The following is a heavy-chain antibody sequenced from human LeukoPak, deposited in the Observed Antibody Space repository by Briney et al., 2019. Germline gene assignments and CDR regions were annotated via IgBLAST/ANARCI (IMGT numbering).Heavy chain of an antibody. Sequence: PSETLSLTCIVSGDFISSSRYYWGWIRQPPGKGLEWIGSIYYSGSTYYNPSLKSRVTISVDTSKNQFSLKLSSVTAADTAVYYCARLLGYCSGGSCYPGWYFDLWGRGTLVTVSS. CDR3: ARLLGYCSGGSCYPGWYFDL. D-gene: IGHD2-15*01. CDR2: IYYSGST. V-gene: IGHV4-39*07. CDR1: GDFISSSRYY. J-gene: IGHJ2*01.